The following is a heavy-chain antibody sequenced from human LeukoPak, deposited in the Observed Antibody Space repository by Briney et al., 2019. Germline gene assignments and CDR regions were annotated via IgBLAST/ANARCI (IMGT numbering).Heavy chain of an antibody. CDR1: GGSMNDYY. D-gene: IGHD3-10*01. V-gene: IGHV4-59*08. CDR2: IYNSGDT. Sequence: SETLSLTCSVSGGSMNDYYWSWIRQPPGKGLEWIGYIYNSGDTNYNPSLKSRVTLSVDTSNNRFSLKLSSVTAADTAVYYCARRGRGGVSPYYFAYWGQGLLVTVSS. J-gene: IGHJ4*02. CDR3: ARRGRGGVSPYYFAY.